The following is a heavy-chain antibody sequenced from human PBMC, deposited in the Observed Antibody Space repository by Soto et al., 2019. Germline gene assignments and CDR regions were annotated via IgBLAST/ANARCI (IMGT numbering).Heavy chain of an antibody. J-gene: IGHJ4*02. V-gene: IGHV4-61*01. D-gene: IGHD6-19*01. CDR3: ARAGGLGAVAVDY. Sequence: SETLSLTCIVSGGSLSSGSYYWSWIRQPPGKGLEWIGYIYYTGSTSYNPSLKSRVTISADTSKNQFSLKLSSVTAADTAVYYCARAGGLGAVAVDYWGQGTLVTVSS. CDR2: IYYTGST. CDR1: GGSLSSGSYY.